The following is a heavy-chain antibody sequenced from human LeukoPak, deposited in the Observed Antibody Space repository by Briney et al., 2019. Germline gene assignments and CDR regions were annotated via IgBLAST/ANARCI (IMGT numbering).Heavy chain of an antibody. V-gene: IGHV4-4*07. D-gene: IGHD3-22*01. Sequence: PSETPSLTCTVSGGSISSYYWSWIRQPAGKGLEWIGRIYTSGSTNYNPSLKSRVTMSVDTSKNQFSLKLSSVTAADTAVYYCARLYDSTTPTPNWFDPWGQGTLVTVSS. CDR1: GGSISSYY. CDR2: IYTSGST. J-gene: IGHJ5*02. CDR3: ARLYDSTTPTPNWFDP.